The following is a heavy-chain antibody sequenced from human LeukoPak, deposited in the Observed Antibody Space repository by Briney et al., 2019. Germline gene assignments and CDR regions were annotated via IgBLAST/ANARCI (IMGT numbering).Heavy chain of an antibody. V-gene: IGHV1-69*04. CDR2: IIPILGIA. CDR3: ARDPAIAAHAFDI. Sequence: ASVKVSCKASGGTFSSYAISWVRQAPGQGLERMGRIIPILGIANYAQKFQGRVTITADKSTSTAYMELSSLRSEDTAVYYCARDPAIAAHAFDIWGQGTMVTVSS. J-gene: IGHJ3*02. CDR1: GGTFSSYA. D-gene: IGHD6-13*01.